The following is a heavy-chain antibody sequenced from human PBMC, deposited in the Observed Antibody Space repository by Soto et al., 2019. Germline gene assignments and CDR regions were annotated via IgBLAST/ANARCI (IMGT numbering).Heavy chain of an antibody. J-gene: IGHJ6*02. Sequence: GGSLRLSGAASGFTFSSYSMNWVRQAPGKGLEWVSSISSSSSYIYYADSVKGRFTISRDNAKNSLYLQMNSLRAEDTAVYYCARVRGGSYYYYYGMDVWGQGTTVTVSS. CDR2: ISSSSSYI. CDR1: GFTFSSYS. CDR3: ARVRGGSYYYYYGMDV. D-gene: IGHD1-26*01. V-gene: IGHV3-21*01.